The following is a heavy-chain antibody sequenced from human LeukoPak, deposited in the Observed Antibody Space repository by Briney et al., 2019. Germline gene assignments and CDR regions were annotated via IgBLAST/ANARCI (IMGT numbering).Heavy chain of an antibody. Sequence: ASETLSLTCTVSGVSISGSNYYWGWIRQPPGKGLEWIGSIYYSGTTYYNPSIKSRVTISVDTSKNQFSLEVTSMPAADTAVYYCARHSSAARPNFDYWGQGTLVTVSS. CDR2: IYYSGTT. V-gene: IGHV4-39*01. CDR3: ARHSSAARPNFDY. D-gene: IGHD6-6*01. CDR1: GVSISGSNYY. J-gene: IGHJ4*02.